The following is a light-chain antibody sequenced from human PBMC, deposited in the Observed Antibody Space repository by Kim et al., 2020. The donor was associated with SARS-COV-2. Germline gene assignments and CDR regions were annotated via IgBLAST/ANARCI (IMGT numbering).Light chain of an antibody. CDR1: SSDVGGYNY. J-gene: IGLJ2*01. Sequence: GQSITISCTGTSSDVGGYNYVSWYQQHPGTAPKLMIYDVSNRPSGVSDRFSGSRSGNTASLTISGLQAEDEAHYYCTSYTTSSTVVFGGGTQLTVL. V-gene: IGLV2-14*03. CDR3: TSYTTSSTVV. CDR2: DVS.